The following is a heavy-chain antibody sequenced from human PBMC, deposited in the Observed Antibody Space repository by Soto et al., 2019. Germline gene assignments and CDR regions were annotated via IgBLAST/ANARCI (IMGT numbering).Heavy chain of an antibody. V-gene: IGHV4-59*01. CDR2: IYYSGST. D-gene: IGHD1-26*01. Sequence: QVQLQESGPGLVKPSETLSLTCTVSGGSISSYYWSWIRQPPGKGLEWIGYIYYSGSTNYNPSLRRRVTISVDTSKHQFSLKLSSVTAADTAVYYCARCLEVGATRFDYWGQGTLVTVSS. CDR1: GGSISSYY. J-gene: IGHJ4*02. CDR3: ARCLEVGATRFDY.